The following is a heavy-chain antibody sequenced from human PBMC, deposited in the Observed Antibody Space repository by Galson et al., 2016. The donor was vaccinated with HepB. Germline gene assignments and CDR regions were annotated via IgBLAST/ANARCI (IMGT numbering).Heavy chain of an antibody. D-gene: IGHD3-3*01. Sequence: QSGAEVKKAGESLKISCKGSGYTFASYWIDWVRQMPGKGLEWMGIIEPGDCDIRYGPSFQGHVTISVDKSISTADLQWASLEASDSPMYYCSRLFSGLYDFWGVIYNYYAMGGWGQGTAVIVS. CDR3: SRLFSGLYDFWGVIYNYYAMGG. CDR1: GYTFASYW. CDR2: IEPGDCDI. J-gene: IGHJ6*02. V-gene: IGHV5-51*01.